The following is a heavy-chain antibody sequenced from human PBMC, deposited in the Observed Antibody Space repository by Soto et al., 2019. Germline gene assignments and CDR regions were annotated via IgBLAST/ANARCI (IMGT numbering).Heavy chain of an antibody. D-gene: IGHD6-13*01. CDR2: ISYDGSNK. Sequence: GGSQRRSCEASGFTFSSYGMHWVRQDKGKGLEWVAVISYDGSNKYYADSVKGRFTISRDNSKNTLYLQMNSLRAEDTAVYYCAKDLSSSWSARYYYGMDVWGRGTTVTVSS. J-gene: IGHJ6*02. CDR3: AKDLSSSWSARYYYGMDV. CDR1: GFTFSSYG. V-gene: IGHV3-30*18.